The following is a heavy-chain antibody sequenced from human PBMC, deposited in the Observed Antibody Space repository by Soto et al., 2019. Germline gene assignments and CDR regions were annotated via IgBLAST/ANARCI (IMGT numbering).Heavy chain of an antibody. CDR1: GYTLTSRY. Sequence: ALVKVSCKASGYTLTSRYMHWVRQDPGQGLEWMGIINPSDGTTTYAQKFQGRVSMTRDKSTSTLYMELSSLSSEDTALYYCAKGRSYYYYYGVDVWGQGTTVTVSS. CDR2: INPSDGTT. V-gene: IGHV1-46*01. J-gene: IGHJ6*02. CDR3: AKGRSYYYYYGVDV.